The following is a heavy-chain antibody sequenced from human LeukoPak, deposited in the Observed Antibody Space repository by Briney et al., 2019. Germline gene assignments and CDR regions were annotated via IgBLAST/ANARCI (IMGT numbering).Heavy chain of an antibody. D-gene: IGHD6-19*01. CDR2: IIPIFGTA. J-gene: IGHJ4*02. Sequence: SVKVSCKASGGTFSSYAISWVRQAPRQGLEWMGGIIPIFGTANYAQKFQGRVTITADKSTSTAYMELSSLRSEDTAVYYCARGSSGWYSFNYFDYWGQGTLVTVSS. CDR3: ARGSSGWYSFNYFDY. CDR1: GGTFSSYA. V-gene: IGHV1-69*06.